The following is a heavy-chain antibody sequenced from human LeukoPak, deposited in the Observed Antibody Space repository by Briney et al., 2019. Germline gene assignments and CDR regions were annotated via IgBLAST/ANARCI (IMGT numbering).Heavy chain of an antibody. CDR1: GSSISSGYY. J-gene: IGHJ4*02. CDR3: ARLFGVVGY. D-gene: IGHD3-3*01. V-gene: IGHV4-38-2*01. CDR2: IYHSGST. Sequence: SETLCLTCAASGSSISSGYYWGWIRQPPGKGLEWIGSIYHSGSTYYNPSLKRRVTISVDTSKNQFSLKLSSVTAAGTAVYYCARLFGVVGYWGQGTPVTVSS.